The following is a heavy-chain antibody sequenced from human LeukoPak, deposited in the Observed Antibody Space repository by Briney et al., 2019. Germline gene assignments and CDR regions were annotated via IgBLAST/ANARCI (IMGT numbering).Heavy chain of an antibody. CDR2: VNHSGST. D-gene: IGHD2-15*01. CDR1: GGSFSGYY. CDR3: TRGLRLGYCSGGSCYYWFDP. Sequence: SETLSLACAVYGGSFSGYYWSWIRQPPGKGLGWIGEVNHSGSTNYNPSLQSRVTISADTSKNQFSLNLRSVIAADTAVYYCTRGLRLGYCSGGSCYYWFDPWGQGTRVTVSS. V-gene: IGHV4-34*01. J-gene: IGHJ5*02.